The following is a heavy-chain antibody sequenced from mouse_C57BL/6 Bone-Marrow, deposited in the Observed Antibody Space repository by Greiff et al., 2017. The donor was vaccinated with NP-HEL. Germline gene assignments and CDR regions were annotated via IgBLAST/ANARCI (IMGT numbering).Heavy chain of an antibody. CDR2: IYPGSGST. V-gene: IGHV1-55*01. CDR1: GYTFTSYW. CDR3: ARLGDYHYYAMDY. D-gene: IGHD2-4*01. Sequence: QVQLKQSGAELVKPGASVKMSCKASGYTFTSYWITWVKQRPGQGLEWIGDIYPGSGSTNYNEKFKSKATLTVDTSSSTAYMQLSSLTSEDSAVYYCARLGDYHYYAMDYWGQGTSVTVSS. J-gene: IGHJ4*01.